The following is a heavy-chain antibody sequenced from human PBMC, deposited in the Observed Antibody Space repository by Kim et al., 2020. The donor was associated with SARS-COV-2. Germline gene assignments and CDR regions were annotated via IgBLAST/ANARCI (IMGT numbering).Heavy chain of an antibody. CDR3: TTDLAGELLRQSDAFDI. V-gene: IGHV3-15*01. J-gene: IGHJ3*02. CDR1: GFTFSNAW. D-gene: IGHD3-10*01. Sequence: GGSLRLSCAASGFTFSNAWMSWVRQAPGKGLEWVGRIKSKTDGGTTDYAAPVKGRFTISRDDSKNTLYLQMNSLKTEDTAVYYCTTDLAGELLRQSDAFDIWGQGTMVTVSS. CDR2: IKSKTDGGTT.